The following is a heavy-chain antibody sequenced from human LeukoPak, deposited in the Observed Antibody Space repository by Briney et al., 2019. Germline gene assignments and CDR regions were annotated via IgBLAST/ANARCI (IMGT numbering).Heavy chain of an antibody. CDR3: ARVARTAVGIRYYFDE. CDR1: VYTFINYG. V-gene: IGHV1-18*01. J-gene: IGHJ4*02. Sequence: ASVTVSCTASVYTFINYGISWVRQAPGQGLDWMGWISTYNGNSIYAQKFQGRVTMTKDTSTSTGYMDLRSLTSDDTAVYYCARVARTAVGIRYYFDEWGQGTLVSVSS. D-gene: IGHD1-14*01. CDR2: ISTYNGNS.